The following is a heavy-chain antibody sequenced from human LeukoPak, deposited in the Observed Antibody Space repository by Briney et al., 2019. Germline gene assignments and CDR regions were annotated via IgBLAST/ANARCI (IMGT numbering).Heavy chain of an antibody. CDR2: IYYTGST. V-gene: IGHV4-59*01. CDR1: GGSISTYY. Sequence: SETLSLTCTVSGGSISTYYWSWIRQSPGKGLEWIGYIYYTGSTNYNPSLKSRVTISVDMSKNQFSLKLSSVTAADTAVYYCARDSGLDVWGQGTTVTVSS. D-gene: IGHD3-10*01. J-gene: IGHJ6*02. CDR3: ARDSGLDV.